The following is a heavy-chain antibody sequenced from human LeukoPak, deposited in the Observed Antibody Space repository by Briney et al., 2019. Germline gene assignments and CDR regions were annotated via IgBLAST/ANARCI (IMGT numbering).Heavy chain of an antibody. CDR2: IYPGDSDT. J-gene: IGHJ4*02. CDR3: ARRYSSSWYVDY. CDR1: GYKFTNYW. V-gene: IGHV5-51*01. Sequence: GESLKISCKTSGYKFTNYWIGWVRQMPGRGLEWMGIIYPGDSDTRYSPSFQGQVTISADKSISTAYLQWSSLKASDTAMYYCARRYSSSWYVDYWGQGTLVTVSS. D-gene: IGHD6-13*01.